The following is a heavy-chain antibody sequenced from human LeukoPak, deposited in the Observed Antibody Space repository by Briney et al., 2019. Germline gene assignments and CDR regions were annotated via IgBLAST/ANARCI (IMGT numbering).Heavy chain of an antibody. CDR3: ARLRVSRGDNYFDY. Sequence: KPSETLSLTCAVSGYSISSGYYWGWIRPPPGKGLEWIGSIYHSGSTYYNPSLKSRVTISVDTSKNQFSLKLSSVTAADTAAYYCARLRVSRGDNYFDYWGQGTLVTVSS. V-gene: IGHV4-38-2*01. CDR2: IYHSGST. CDR1: GYSISSGYY. D-gene: IGHD3-16*01. J-gene: IGHJ4*02.